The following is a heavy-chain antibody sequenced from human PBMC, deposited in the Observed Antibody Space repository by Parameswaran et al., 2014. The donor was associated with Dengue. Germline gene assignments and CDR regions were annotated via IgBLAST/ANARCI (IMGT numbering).Heavy chain of an antibody. D-gene: IGHD6-19*01. Sequence: VRQMPGKGLEWVSAIGGSGGSIWYADSVKGRFTISRDNFKNTLFLQMDNLRAEDTAVYYCACGEQWPSDYWGQGTLVTVSS. CDR2: IGGSGGSI. CDR3: ACGEQWPSDY. J-gene: IGHJ4*02. V-gene: IGHV3-23*01.